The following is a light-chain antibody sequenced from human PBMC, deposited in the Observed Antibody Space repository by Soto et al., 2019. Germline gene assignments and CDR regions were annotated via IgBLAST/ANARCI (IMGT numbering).Light chain of an antibody. CDR2: GAS. CDR3: QQHGRSPWT. V-gene: IGKV3-15*01. J-gene: IGKJ1*01. CDR1: QSVSSN. Sequence: IVRTYNPANLSVPPNERATLSCRASQSVSSNLAWCQQKPGQAPRLLIYGASTRATGIPARFSGSGSGTDFTLTMSSREPEEFAVYYCQQHGRSPWTFGQGTKVDIK.